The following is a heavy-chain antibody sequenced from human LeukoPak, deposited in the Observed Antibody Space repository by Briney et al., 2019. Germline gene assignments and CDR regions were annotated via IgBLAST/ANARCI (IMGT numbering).Heavy chain of an antibody. Sequence: GGSLRLSCAASGFTVSSDYMSWVRQAPGKGLEWVSVIYSGGSIYYADSVKGRFTIPRDKSKNTVYLQMNSLRFEDTAMYYCARNWFDPWGQGTLVTVSS. CDR2: IYSGGSI. V-gene: IGHV3-53*05. J-gene: IGHJ5*02. CDR1: GFTVSSDY. CDR3: ARNWFDP.